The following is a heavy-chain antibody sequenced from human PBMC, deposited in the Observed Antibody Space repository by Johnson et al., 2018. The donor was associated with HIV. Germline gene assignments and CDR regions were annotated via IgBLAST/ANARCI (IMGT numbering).Heavy chain of an antibody. Sequence: VQLVESGGGVVQPGQSLTLSCIGTGFSFGSSALSWVRQAPEKGLEWVAFIRSTAYGGTTEYAASAKGRFTISRDDSKSKVYLQMNGLKNEDTAVYYCTSGPNPGLSFDIWGRGTRVTVSS. CDR2: IRSTAYGGTT. V-gene: IGHV3-49*04. J-gene: IGHJ3*02. CDR1: GFSFGSSA. CDR3: TSGPNPGLSFDI. D-gene: IGHD3/OR15-3a*01.